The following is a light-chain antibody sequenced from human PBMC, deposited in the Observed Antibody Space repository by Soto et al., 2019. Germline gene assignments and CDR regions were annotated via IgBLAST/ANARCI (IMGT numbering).Light chain of an antibody. CDR3: QQYDSVFT. Sequence: DIQMTQSPSSLSASVGDRVTITCQASQGISNYLNWYQQKPGKAPKLLIYGASNLETGVPSRFSGSGAGTDFTFTTSSLQAEDIATYICQQYDSVFTFGQGTRLEIK. V-gene: IGKV1-33*01. J-gene: IGKJ5*01. CDR1: QGISNY. CDR2: GAS.